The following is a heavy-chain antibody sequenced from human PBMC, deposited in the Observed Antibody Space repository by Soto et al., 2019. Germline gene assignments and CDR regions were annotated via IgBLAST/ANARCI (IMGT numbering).Heavy chain of an antibody. CDR2: ISYDGSNK. CDR1: GLTISGK. J-gene: IGHJ4*03. Sequence: GGSLRLSCAAFGLTISGKKYVAWVRQAPGKGLEWVAVISYDGSNKYYADSVKGRFTISRDNSKNTLYLQMNSLRAEDTAVYYCAKVAGDYIDYWGQGTTVTVSS. CDR3: AKVAGDYIDY. V-gene: IGHV3-30*18. D-gene: IGHD6-13*01.